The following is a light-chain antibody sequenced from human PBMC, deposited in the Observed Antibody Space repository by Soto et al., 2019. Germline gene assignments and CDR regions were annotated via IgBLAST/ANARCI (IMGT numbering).Light chain of an antibody. CDR3: QSYDSSLSVVV. Sequence: QSVLTQPPSVSGAPGQRVTISCTGSSSNIGAGYDVHWYQQLPGTAPKLLIYGNSNRPSGVPDRFSGSKSGTSASLAITGLQAEEEADYYCQSYDSSLSVVVFGGGTKVTVL. CDR1: SSNIGAGYD. CDR2: GNS. J-gene: IGLJ2*01. V-gene: IGLV1-40*01.